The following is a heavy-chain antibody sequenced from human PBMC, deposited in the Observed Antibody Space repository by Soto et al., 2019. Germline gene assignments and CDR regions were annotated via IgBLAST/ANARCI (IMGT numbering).Heavy chain of an antibody. CDR3: AREGLYCSGGSCYSVGAFDI. CDR2: ISAYNGNT. D-gene: IGHD2-15*01. V-gene: IGHV1-18*01. Sequence: QVPLVQSGAEVKKPGASVKVSCKASGYTFTSYGISWVRQAPGQGLEWMGWISAYNGNTNYAQKLQGRVTMTTDTSTSTAYMELRSLRSDDTAVYYCAREGLYCSGGSCYSVGAFDIWGQGTMVTVSS. CDR1: GYTFTSYG. J-gene: IGHJ3*02.